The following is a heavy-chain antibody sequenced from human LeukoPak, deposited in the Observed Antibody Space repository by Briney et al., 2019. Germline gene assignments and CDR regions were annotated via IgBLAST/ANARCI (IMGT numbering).Heavy chain of an antibody. Sequence: PSETLSLTCTVSGGSISSRSYYWGWIRQPPGKGLEWIGSIYYSGSTYYNPSLKSRVTISVDTSKNQFSLKLSSVTAADTAVYYCAAGLGIAAAGALFPFDYWGQGTLVTVSS. CDR3: AAGLGIAAAGALFPFDY. CDR1: GGSISSRSYY. D-gene: IGHD6-13*01. V-gene: IGHV4-39*07. CDR2: IYYSGST. J-gene: IGHJ4*02.